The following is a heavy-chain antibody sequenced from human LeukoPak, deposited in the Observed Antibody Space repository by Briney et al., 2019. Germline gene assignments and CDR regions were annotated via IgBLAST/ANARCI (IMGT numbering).Heavy chain of an antibody. CDR2: INHSGST. CDR1: GGSFSGYY. CDR3: ARGDIVVVPAAIYYYYYMDV. J-gene: IGHJ6*03. D-gene: IGHD2-2*01. V-gene: IGHV4-34*01. Sequence: SETLSLTCAVYGGSFSGYYWSWIRQPPGKGLGWIGEINHSGSTNYNPSLKSRVTISADTSKNQFSLKLSSVTAADTAVYYCARGDIVVVPAAIYYYYYMDVWGKGTTVTVSS.